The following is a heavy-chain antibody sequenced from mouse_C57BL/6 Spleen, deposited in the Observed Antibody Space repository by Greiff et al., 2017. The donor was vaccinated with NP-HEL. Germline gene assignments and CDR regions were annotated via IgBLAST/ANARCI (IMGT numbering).Heavy chain of an antibody. V-gene: IGHV1-4*01. CDR3: ARSEFITTVVLPDY. J-gene: IGHJ2*01. CDR1: GYTFTSYT. Sequence: QVQLQQSGAELARPGASVKMSCKASGYTFTSYTMHWVKQRPGQGLEWIGYINPSSGYTKYNQKFKDKATLTADKSSSTAYMQLSSLTSEDSAVDYCARSEFITTVVLPDYWGQGTTLTVSS. D-gene: IGHD1-1*01. CDR2: INPSSGYT.